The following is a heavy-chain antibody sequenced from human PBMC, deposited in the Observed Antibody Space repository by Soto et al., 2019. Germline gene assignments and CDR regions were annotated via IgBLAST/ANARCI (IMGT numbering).Heavy chain of an antibody. CDR3: AKAQTGYSSSWSDV. J-gene: IGHJ6*02. Sequence: GGSLRLSCAASGFTFSSCAMSWVRQAPGKGLEWVSAISGSGGSTYYADSVKGRFTISRDNSKNTLYLQMNSLRAEDTAVYYCAKAQTGYSSSWSDVWGQGTTVTVSS. CDR2: ISGSGGST. V-gene: IGHV3-23*01. D-gene: IGHD6-13*01. CDR1: GFTFSSCA.